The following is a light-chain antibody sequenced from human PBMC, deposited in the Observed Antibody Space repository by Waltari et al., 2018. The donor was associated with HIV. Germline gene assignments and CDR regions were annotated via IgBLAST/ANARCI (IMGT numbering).Light chain of an antibody. Sequence: QSVLTQPPSASGTPGQRVTISCSGSNSNIRSNTVNWYQQLPGTAPKVLIYDNNRRPSGVPDRFSGSKSGTSASLAISGLQSEDESTYYCAAWDDSLNGWVFGGGTKLTVL. CDR2: DNN. CDR1: NSNIRSNT. V-gene: IGLV1-44*01. J-gene: IGLJ3*02. CDR3: AAWDDSLNGWV.